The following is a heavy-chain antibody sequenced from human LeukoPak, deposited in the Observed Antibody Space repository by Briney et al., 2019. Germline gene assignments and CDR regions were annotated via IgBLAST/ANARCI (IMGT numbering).Heavy chain of an antibody. CDR3: ARSPQDSSDAFVI. D-gene: IGHD3-22*01. CDR1: GGSISSYY. CDR2: IYTSGST. V-gene: IGHV4-4*09. J-gene: IGHJ3*02. Sequence: SETLSLTCTVSGGSISSYYWSWIRQPPGKGLEWIGYIYTSGSTNYNPSLKSRVTISVDTSKNQFSLKLSSVTAADTAVYYCARSPQDSSDAFVIWGQGTMVTVSS.